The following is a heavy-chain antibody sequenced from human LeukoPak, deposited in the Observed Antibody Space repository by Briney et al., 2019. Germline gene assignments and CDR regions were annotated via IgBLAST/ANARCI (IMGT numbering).Heavy chain of an antibody. J-gene: IGHJ5*02. CDR1: GASISNYY. D-gene: IGHD4-17*01. Sequence: TSETLSLTCTVSGASISNYYWTWIRQPPGKGLEWIGYIYYSGSTNYRPSLKSRVTISVDTSKNQFSLKLSSVTAADTAVYYCARYGDYVNWFDPWGQGTLVTVSS. CDR3: ARYGDYVNWFDP. CDR2: IYYSGST. V-gene: IGHV4-59*08.